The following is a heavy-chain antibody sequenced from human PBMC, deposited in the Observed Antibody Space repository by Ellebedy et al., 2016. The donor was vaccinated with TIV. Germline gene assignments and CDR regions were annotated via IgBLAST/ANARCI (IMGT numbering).Heavy chain of an antibody. CDR1: GFTFSSYA. Sequence: SLKISXAASGFTFSSYAMHWVRQAPGKGLEWVSGISWNSGSIGYADSVKGRFTISRDNAKNSLYLQMNSLRAEDTALYYCARDITGTTINYYYYYMDVWGKGTTVTVSS. CDR3: ARDITGTTINYYYYYMDV. V-gene: IGHV3-9*01. CDR2: ISWNSGSI. D-gene: IGHD1-7*01. J-gene: IGHJ6*03.